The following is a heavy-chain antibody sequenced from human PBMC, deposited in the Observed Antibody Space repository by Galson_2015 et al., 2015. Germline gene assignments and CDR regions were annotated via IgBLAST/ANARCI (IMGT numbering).Heavy chain of an antibody. D-gene: IGHD3-10*01. CDR1: GGTFSSYA. J-gene: IGHJ6*03. CDR3: ASSRITMVRENYYYYYMDV. Sequence: SVKVSCKASGGTFSSYAISWVRQAPGQGLEWMGGIIPIFGTANYAQKFQGRVTITADESTSTAYMELGSLRSEDTAVYYCASSRITMVRENYYYYYMDVWGKGTTVTVSS. V-gene: IGHV1-69*13. CDR2: IIPIFGTA.